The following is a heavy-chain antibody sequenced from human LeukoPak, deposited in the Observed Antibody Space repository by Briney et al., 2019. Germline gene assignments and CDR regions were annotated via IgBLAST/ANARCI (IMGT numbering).Heavy chain of an antibody. CDR1: GYTFTSYD. D-gene: IGHD4-17*01. CDR3: ARGDDDHGDYEFDY. Sequence: ASXKVSCKASGYTFTSYDINWVRQATGQGLEWMGWMNPNSGNTGYAQKFQGRVTITRNTSISTAYMELSSLRSEDTAVYYCARGDDDHGDYEFDYWGQGTLVTVSS. V-gene: IGHV1-8*03. J-gene: IGHJ4*02. CDR2: MNPNSGNT.